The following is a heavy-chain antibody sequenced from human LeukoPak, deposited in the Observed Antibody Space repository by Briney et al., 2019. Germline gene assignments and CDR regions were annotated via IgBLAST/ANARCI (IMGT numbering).Heavy chain of an antibody. V-gene: IGHV4-34*01. Sequence: SETLSLTCAVYGGSFSGYYWTWIRQPPGKGLEWIGEINRSGSTNHNPSLKSRVTISVDASKSQFSLKLSSVTAADTAVYFCARGRGRFDYWGQGALVTVSS. D-gene: IGHD3-16*01. CDR3: ARGRGRFDY. J-gene: IGHJ4*02. CDR1: GGSFSGYY. CDR2: INRSGST.